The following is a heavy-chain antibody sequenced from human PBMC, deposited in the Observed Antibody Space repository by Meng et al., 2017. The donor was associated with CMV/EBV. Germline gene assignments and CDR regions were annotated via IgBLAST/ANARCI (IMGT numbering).Heavy chain of an antibody. V-gene: IGHV4-34*01. D-gene: IGHD3-22*01. J-gene: IGHJ4*02. CDR2: INHRRIT. Sequence: HGQTYEGGGELSDPLEPAFLACAVYRGSFRCYYWRWIPPPPVKGLEWICEINHRRITNYTPSLKSLVTISVDTTKNQFSMRLCSAAAADTVVYYCARVWDSGWDYWGQGTLVTVSS. CDR1: RGSFRCYY. CDR3: ARVWDSGWDY.